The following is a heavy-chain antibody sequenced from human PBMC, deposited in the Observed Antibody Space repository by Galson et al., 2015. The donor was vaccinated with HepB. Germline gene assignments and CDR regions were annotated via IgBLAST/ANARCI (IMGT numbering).Heavy chain of an antibody. J-gene: IGHJ3*02. Sequence: SLRLSCAASGFTFSSYSMNWVRQAPGKGLEWVSSISSSSSYIYYADSVKGRFTISRDNAKNSLYLQMNSLRAEDTAVYYCAREQPLLGGASDIWGQGTMVTVSS. V-gene: IGHV3-21*01. D-gene: IGHD7-27*01. CDR2: ISSSSSYI. CDR1: GFTFSSYS. CDR3: AREQPLLGGASDI.